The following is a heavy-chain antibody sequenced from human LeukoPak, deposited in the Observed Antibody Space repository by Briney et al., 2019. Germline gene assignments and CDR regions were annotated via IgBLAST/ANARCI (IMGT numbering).Heavy chain of an antibody. CDR3: ATLGYSYGSD. V-gene: IGHV1-69*13. J-gene: IGHJ4*02. CDR1: GYTFTSYA. D-gene: IGHD5-18*01. Sequence: SVKVSCKASGYTFTSYAMHWVRQAPGQRLEWMGGNIPIFGTANYAQKFQGRVTITADESTSTAYMELSSLRSEDTAVYYCATLGYSYGSDWGQGTLVTVSS. CDR2: NIPIFGTA.